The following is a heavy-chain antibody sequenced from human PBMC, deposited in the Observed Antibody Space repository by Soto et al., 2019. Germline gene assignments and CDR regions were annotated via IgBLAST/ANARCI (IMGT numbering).Heavy chain of an antibody. J-gene: IGHJ4*02. CDR3: ASVDTAMVQLDY. CDR1: GGSISSGDYY. Sequence: SETLSLTCTVSGGSISSGDYYWSWIRQPPGKGLEWIGYIYYSGSTYYNPSLKSRVTISVDTSKNQFSLKLSSVTAADTAVYYCASVDTAMVQLDYWGQGTLVTVSS. V-gene: IGHV4-30-4*01. CDR2: IYYSGST. D-gene: IGHD5-18*01.